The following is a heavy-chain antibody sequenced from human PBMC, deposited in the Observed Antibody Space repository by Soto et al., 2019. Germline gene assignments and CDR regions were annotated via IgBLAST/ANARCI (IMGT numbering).Heavy chain of an antibody. D-gene: IGHD1-26*01. CDR2: IYYSGST. J-gene: IGHJ5*02. Sequence: PSETLSLTCTVSGGSISSSSHYWGWIRQPPGKGLEWIGSIYYSGSTNYNPSLKSRVTISVDTSKNQFSLKLSSVTAADTAVYYCARTALQWELRVNWFDPWGQGTLVTVSS. CDR3: ARTALQWELRVNWFDP. V-gene: IGHV4-39*07. CDR1: GGSISSSSHY.